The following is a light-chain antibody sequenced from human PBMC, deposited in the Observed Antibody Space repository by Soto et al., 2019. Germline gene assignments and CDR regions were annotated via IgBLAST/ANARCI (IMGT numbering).Light chain of an antibody. CDR3: QSYDSSQSGV. CDR2: GNN. CDR1: SSNIGAGYD. V-gene: IGLV1-40*01. J-gene: IGLJ1*01. Sequence: QSVLTQPPSVSRAPGQRVTISCTGSSSNIGAGYDVHWYQQLPGTAPKLLIYGNNNRPSGVPDRFSGSKSGTSASLAITGLQAEDEADYYCQSYDSSQSGVFGTGTKVTVL.